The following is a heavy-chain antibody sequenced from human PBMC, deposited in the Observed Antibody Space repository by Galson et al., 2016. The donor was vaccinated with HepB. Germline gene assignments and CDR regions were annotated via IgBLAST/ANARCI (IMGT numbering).Heavy chain of an antibody. D-gene: IGHD6-19*01. CDR1: GASISGTNSY. V-gene: IGHV4-39*01. CDR2: IYYSGST. CDR3: ATGIVVAGRMYYYYMDV. Sequence: SETLSLTCNVSGASISGTNSYWGWIRQPPGRGLEWIGSIYYSGSTNYNPSLESRVTISVDTSKNQLSLSLSSVTAADTAVYYCATGIVVAGRMYYYYMDVWGKGTSVTVSS. J-gene: IGHJ6*03.